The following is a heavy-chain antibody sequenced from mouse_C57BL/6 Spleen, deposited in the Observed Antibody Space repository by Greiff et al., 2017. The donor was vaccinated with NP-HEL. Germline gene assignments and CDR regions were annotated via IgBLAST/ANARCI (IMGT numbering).Heavy chain of an antibody. J-gene: IGHJ2*01. V-gene: IGHV5-4*01. CDR3: ARGGYYGSNSHFDY. CDR2: ISDGGSYT. Sequence: EVQGVESGGGLVKPGGSLKLSCAASGFTFSSYAMSWVRQTPEKRLEWVATISDGGSYTYYPDNVKGRFTISRDNAKNNLYLQMSHLKSEDTAMYYCARGGYYGSNSHFDYWGQGTTLTVSS. D-gene: IGHD1-1*01. CDR1: GFTFSSYA.